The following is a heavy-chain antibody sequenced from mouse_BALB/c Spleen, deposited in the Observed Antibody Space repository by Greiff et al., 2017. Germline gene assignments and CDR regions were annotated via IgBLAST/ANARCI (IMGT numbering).Heavy chain of an antibody. J-gene: IGHJ3*01. CDR2: IRNKANGYTT. CDR3: ARDNYRFAY. Sequence: EVKLMESGGGLVQPGGSLRLSCATSGFTFTDYYMSWVRQPPGKALEWLGFIRNKANGYTTEYSASVKGRFTISRDNSQSILYLQMNTLRAEDSATYYGARDNYRFAYWGQGTLVTVSA. V-gene: IGHV7-3*02. D-gene: IGHD2-12*01. CDR1: GFTFTDYY.